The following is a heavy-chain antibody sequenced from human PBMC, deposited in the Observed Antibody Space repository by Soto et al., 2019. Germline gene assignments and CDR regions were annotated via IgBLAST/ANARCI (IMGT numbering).Heavy chain of an antibody. CDR3: AXLPRVEGY. CDR1: GFTFNSYT. V-gene: IGHV3-21*01. Sequence: EVQLVESGGGLGKPGGSLRLSCATSGFTFNSYTMHWVRQAPGKGLEWVSGISSGSTYIFYSDTVKGRFTISRDNARNSLYLQMNSLRIEDTAVYYCAXLPRVEGYRGQGTLVTVSS. J-gene: IGHJ4*02. CDR2: ISSGSTYI.